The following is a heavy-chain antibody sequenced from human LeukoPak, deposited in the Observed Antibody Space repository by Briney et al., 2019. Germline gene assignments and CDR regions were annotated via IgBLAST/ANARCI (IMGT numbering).Heavy chain of an antibody. V-gene: IGHV4-31*03. CDR1: GGSISSGGYY. J-gene: IGHJ4*02. CDR3: ASFDGVATIEVIY. CDR2: IYYSGSA. Sequence: NPSETLSLTCTVSGGSISSGGYYWSWIRQHPGKGLEWIGYIYYSGSAYYNPSLKSRVTISVDTSKNQFSLKLSSVTAADTAVYYCASFDGVATIEVIYWGQGTLVTVSS. D-gene: IGHD5-12*01.